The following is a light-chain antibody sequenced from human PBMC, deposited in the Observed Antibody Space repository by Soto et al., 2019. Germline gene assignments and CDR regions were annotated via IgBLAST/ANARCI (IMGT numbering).Light chain of an antibody. V-gene: IGLV2-14*01. CDR3: CSYVSSKTYV. J-gene: IGLJ1*01. Sequence: VLTQPASVSGSPGQSITISCTGTRTDVGGYNFVSWYQQHPGKAPKLIIYEVSNRPSGVSNRFSGSKSDNTASLTISGLQAEDEADYYCCSYVSSKTYVFGTGTKVPS. CDR1: RTDVGGYNF. CDR2: EVS.